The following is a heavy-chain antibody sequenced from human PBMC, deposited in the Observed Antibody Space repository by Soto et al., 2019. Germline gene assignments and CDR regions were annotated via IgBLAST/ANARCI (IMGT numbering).Heavy chain of an antibody. Sequence: SETLSLTCTVSGGSISSGGYYWSWIRQHPGKGLEWIGYIYYSGSTYYNPSLKSRVTISVDTSKNQFSLKLSSVTAADTAVYYCARSIDYGDYEWYAFDIWGQGTMVTVSS. CDR2: IYYSGST. CDR1: GGSISSGGYY. V-gene: IGHV4-31*03. CDR3: ARSIDYGDYEWYAFDI. D-gene: IGHD4-17*01. J-gene: IGHJ3*02.